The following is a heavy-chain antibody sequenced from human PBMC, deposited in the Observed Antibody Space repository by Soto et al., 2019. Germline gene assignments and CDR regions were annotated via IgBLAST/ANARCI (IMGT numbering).Heavy chain of an antibody. CDR2: ISAYNGNT. V-gene: IGHV1-18*01. D-gene: IGHD3-10*01. CDR3: ARARHELLWFGEVDYYYMDV. J-gene: IGHJ6*03. Sequence: GASVKVSCKASGYTFTSYGISWVRQAPGQGLEWMGWISAYNGNTNYAQKLQGRVTMTTDTSTSTAYMELRSLRSDDTAVYYCARARHELLWFGEVDYYYMDVWGKGTTVTVSS. CDR1: GYTFTSYG.